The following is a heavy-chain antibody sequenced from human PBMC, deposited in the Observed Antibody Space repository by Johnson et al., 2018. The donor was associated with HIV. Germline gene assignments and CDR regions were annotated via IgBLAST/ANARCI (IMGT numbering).Heavy chain of an antibody. D-gene: IGHD4-23*01. CDR3: ARDTVVTPPHDAFDI. J-gene: IGHJ3*02. CDR1: GFTFSNAW. CDR2: IKSKTDGGTT. Sequence: EVQVVESGGDLVKPGGSLRLSCAASGFTFSNAWMSWVRQAPGKGLEWVGRIKSKTDGGTTDYAAPVKGRFTISRDDSKNTLYLQMNSLRAEDTAVYYCARDTVVTPPHDAFDIWGQGTMVTVSS. V-gene: IGHV3-15*05.